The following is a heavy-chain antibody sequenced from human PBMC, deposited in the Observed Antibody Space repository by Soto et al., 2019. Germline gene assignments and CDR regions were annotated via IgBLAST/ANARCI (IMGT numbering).Heavy chain of an antibody. J-gene: IGHJ4*02. D-gene: IGHD2-2*01. V-gene: IGHV3-23*01. CDR2: ITASGEKL. CDR1: GFSLSSYA. Sequence: PGGPLRLSCAASGFSLSSYAMTWVRQAPGKGLEWVSGITASGEKLYYADSVKGRFTVSRDNSKNTLYLQMHSLRADDTAVYYCARDCSSSSCSVWAYWCQGRLFTVSS. CDR3: ARDCSSSSCSVWAY.